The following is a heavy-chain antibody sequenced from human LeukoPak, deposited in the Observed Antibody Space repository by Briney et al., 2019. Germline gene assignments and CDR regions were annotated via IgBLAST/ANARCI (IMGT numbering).Heavy chain of an antibody. J-gene: IGHJ4*02. CDR3: AKDTGLVPAAYYFDY. V-gene: IGHV3-9*01. Sequence: GGSLRLSCAASGFTFDDYAMHWVRQAPGKGLEWASGIRWNSGSIGYADSVKGRFTISRDNAKIPLYLQMNSLRAEDTALYYCAKDTGLVPAAYYFDYWGQGTLVTVSS. CDR2: IRWNSGSI. D-gene: IGHD2-2*01. CDR1: GFTFDDYA.